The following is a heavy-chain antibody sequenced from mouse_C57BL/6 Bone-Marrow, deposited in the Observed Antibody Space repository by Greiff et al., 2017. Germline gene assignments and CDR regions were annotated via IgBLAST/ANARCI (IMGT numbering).Heavy chain of an antibody. CDR1: GYTFTNYW. Sequence: VQLQESGAELVRPGTSVKMSCKASGYTFTNYWIGWAKQRPGHGLEWIGDIYPGSGSTKYNEKFKSKATLTIDTSSSTAYMQLSSRTSEDSAVYYCARGGHGDYWGQGTTLTVSS. CDR3: ARGGHGDY. D-gene: IGHD3-1*01. V-gene: IGHV1-63*01. CDR2: IYPGSGST. J-gene: IGHJ2*01.